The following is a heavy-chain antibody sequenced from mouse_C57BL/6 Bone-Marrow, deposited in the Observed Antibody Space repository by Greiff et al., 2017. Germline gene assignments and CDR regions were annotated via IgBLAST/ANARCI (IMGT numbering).Heavy chain of an antibody. CDR2: VSSGGDYI. Sequence: EVKVVESGEGLVKPGGSLKLSCAASGFTFSSYAMSWVRQTPEKRLEWVAYVSSGGDYIYYADTVKGRFTISRDNARNTLYLQMRSLKSEDTAMYYCTSGYYCSVYYYAMDYWGQGTSVTVSS. J-gene: IGHJ4*01. V-gene: IGHV5-9-1*02. CDR1: GFTFSSYA. CDR3: TSGYYCSVYYYAMDY. D-gene: IGHD1-1*01.